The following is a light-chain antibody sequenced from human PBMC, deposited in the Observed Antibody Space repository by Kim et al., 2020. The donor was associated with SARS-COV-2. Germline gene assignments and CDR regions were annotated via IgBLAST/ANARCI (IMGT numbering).Light chain of an antibody. J-gene: IGKJ4*01. CDR3: QSANSFPPRLT. CDR1: QDVSRW. V-gene: IGKV1-12*01. CDR2: GAS. Sequence: VGDRVTITCRASQDVSRWLAWYQQKPGKAPKLLIYGASSLESGVPSRFSGSGSGTDFTLTISSLQPEDFATYYCQSANSFPPRLTFGGGTKVDIK.